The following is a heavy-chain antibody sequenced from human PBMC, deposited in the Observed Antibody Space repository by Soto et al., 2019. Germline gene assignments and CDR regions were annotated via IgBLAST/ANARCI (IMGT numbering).Heavy chain of an antibody. J-gene: IGHJ5*02. Sequence: GGSLRLSCAASGFTFSSYDMHWVRQATGKGLEWVSAIGTAGGTYYPGSVKSRFTISRENAKNSLYHQMNSLRAGDTAVYYCARANSSGWYWWFDPWGQGT. CDR2: IGTAGGT. CDR3: ARANSSGWYWWFDP. D-gene: IGHD6-19*01. V-gene: IGHV3-13*01. CDR1: GFTFSSYD.